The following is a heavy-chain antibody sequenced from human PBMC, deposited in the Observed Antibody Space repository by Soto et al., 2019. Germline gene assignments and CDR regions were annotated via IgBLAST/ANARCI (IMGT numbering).Heavy chain of an antibody. CDR1: GYTFTSYG. Sequence: ASVKVSCKASGYTFTSYGISWVRQAPGQGLEWMGWISAYNGNTNYAQKLQGRVTMTTDTSTSTAYMELRSLRSDDTAVYYCAIDLPLYYDIFGAFDIWGQGTMVTVSS. J-gene: IGHJ3*02. CDR3: AIDLPLYYDIFGAFDI. CDR2: ISAYNGNT. D-gene: IGHD3-9*01. V-gene: IGHV1-18*01.